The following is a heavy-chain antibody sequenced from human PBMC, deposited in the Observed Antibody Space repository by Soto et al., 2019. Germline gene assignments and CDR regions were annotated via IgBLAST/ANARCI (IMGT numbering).Heavy chain of an antibody. J-gene: IGHJ4*02. Sequence: PGGALRLSSPASEFTFSTYAMSWVRQAPGKGLEWVSAISGSGGSTYYADSVKGRFTISRDTSKNTLYLQMNSLRAEDTALYYCAKSYSSNWYDYFDYWGQGTLVTVYS. V-gene: IGHV3-23*01. CDR1: EFTFSTYA. D-gene: IGHD6-13*01. CDR2: ISGSGGST. CDR3: AKSYSSNWYDYFDY.